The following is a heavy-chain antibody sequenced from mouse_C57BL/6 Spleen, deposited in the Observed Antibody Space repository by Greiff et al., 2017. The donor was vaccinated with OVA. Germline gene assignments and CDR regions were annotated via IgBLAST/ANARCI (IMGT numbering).Heavy chain of an antibody. J-gene: IGHJ4*01. CDR3: VGCSAYYYAMDY. CDR1: GFNIKDYY. CDR2: IDPEDGET. V-gene: IGHV14-2*01. Sequence: VQLKQSGAELVKPGASVKLSCTASGFNIKDYYMHWVKQRTEQGLEWIGRIDPEDGETKYAPKFQGKATITAATSSTTDYLQRSSLTSEDTAVYYCVGCSAYYYAMDYWGQGTSVTVSS. D-gene: IGHD6-1*01.